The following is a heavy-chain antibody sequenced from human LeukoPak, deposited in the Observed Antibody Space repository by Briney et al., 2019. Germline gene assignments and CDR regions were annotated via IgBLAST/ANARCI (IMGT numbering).Heavy chain of an antibody. J-gene: IGHJ4*02. CDR2: IKIDGTGI. Sequence: GGSLTLSCTTSGFTFSNYWMYWVRQAPGKGLMWVSRIKIDGTGITYTDSVEGRFTISRDNAKNTLYLQMNSLRDEDTAVYYCVRGQTIDYWGQGTLVTVSS. CDR1: GFTFSNYW. D-gene: IGHD3-3*01. CDR3: VRGQTIDY. V-gene: IGHV3-74*01.